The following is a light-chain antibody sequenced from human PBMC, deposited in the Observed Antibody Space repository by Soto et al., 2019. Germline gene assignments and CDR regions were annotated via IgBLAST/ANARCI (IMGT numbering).Light chain of an antibody. CDR3: SSFASTHTYV. Sequence: QSALTQPASVSGSPGQSITISCTGTSSDVAFYNHVSWYQQHPGKAPKLLIYEVNNRPSGVSHRFSGSKSGNTASLTISGLQAEDEADYYCSSFASTHTYVFGTGTQGHRP. J-gene: IGLJ1*01. CDR2: EVN. CDR1: SSDVAFYNH. V-gene: IGLV2-14*01.